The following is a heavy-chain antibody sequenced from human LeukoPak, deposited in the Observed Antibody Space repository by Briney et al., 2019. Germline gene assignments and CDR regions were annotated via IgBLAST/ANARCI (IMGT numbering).Heavy chain of an antibody. CDR1: GFTFSSYA. D-gene: IGHD3-22*01. J-gene: IGHJ4*02. CDR2: ISGSGGST. V-gene: IGHV3-23*01. Sequence: GGSLRFSCAASGFTFSSYAMSWVRQAPGKGLEWVSAISGSGGSTYYADSVKGRFTISRDNSKNTLYLQMNSLRAEDTAVYYCAKPTYYYDSSASTHFDYRGQGTLVTVSS. CDR3: AKPTYYYDSSASTHFDY.